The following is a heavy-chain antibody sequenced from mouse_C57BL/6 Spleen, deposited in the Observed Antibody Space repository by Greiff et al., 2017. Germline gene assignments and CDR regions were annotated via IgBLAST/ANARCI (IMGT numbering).Heavy chain of an antibody. V-gene: IGHV10-1*01. CDR3: VRHYYGSSYYAMDY. D-gene: IGHD1-1*01. CDR2: IRSKSNNYAT. J-gene: IGHJ4*01. Sequence: DAGGGLVQPKGSLKLSCAASGFSFNTYAMNWVRQAPGKGLEWVARIRSKSNNYATYYADSVKDRFTISRDDSESMLYLQMNNLKTEDTAMYYCVRHYYGSSYYAMDYWGQGTSVTVSS. CDR1: GFSFNTYA.